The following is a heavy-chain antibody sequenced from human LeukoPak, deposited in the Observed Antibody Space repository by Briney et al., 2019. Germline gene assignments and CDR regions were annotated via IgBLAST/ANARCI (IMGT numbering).Heavy chain of an antibody. CDR1: GGSISRSSYY. D-gene: IGHD3-22*01. Sequence: SETLSLTCTVSGGSISRSSYYWGWIRQTPGMGLEWIGSVSYSGNTDYNPSLKSRVTISVDTSKNQFSLKLSSVTAADTAVYYCARGTNYYYDSNGYYYNAFDIWGQGTMVTVSS. CDR2: VSYSGNT. V-gene: IGHV4-39*07. J-gene: IGHJ3*02. CDR3: ARGTNYYYDSNGYYYNAFDI.